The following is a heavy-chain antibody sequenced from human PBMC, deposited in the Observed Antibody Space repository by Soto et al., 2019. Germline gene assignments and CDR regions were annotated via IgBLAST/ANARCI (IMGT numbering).Heavy chain of an antibody. V-gene: IGHV1-2*02. CDR1: GYTFAGYY. J-gene: IGHJ5*02. CDR2: INPNSGVT. CDR3: ARDFLLTGYSNCFDP. D-gene: IGHD3-9*01. Sequence: QVQLVQSGAEVKKPGASVKVSCKASGYTFAGYYIHWVRQARGQGPDWMGWINPNSGVTNYAQKVQGRVTMTSDTSISTAYMELSRLRSDDTAVYYCARDFLLTGYSNCFDPWGQGTLVTVSS.